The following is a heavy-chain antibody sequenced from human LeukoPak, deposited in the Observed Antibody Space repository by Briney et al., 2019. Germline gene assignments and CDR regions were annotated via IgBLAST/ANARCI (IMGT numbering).Heavy chain of an antibody. J-gene: IGHJ4*02. CDR3: ARRDSSGWYYFDY. CDR2: IYPGDSDT. V-gene: IGHV5-51*01. CDR1: GDRFSSHW. Sequence: GESLKISCQGYGDRFSSHWIGWVRQMPGKGLEWMGIIYPGDSDTRYSPSFQGQVTISADKSISTAYLQWSSLKASDTAMYYCARRDSSGWYYFDYWGQGTLVTVSS. D-gene: IGHD6-19*01.